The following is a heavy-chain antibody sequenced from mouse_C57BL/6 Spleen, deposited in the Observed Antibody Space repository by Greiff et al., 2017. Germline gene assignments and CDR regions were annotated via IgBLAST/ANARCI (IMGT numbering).Heavy chain of an antibody. J-gene: IGHJ1*03. V-gene: IGHV5-4*03. CDR3: ARGGYFDV. CDR2: ISDGGSYT. Sequence: EVMLVESGGGLVKPGGSLKLSCAASGFTFSSYAMSWVRQTPEKRLAWVATISDGGSYTYYPDNVKGRFTISRDHAKNNLYLQMSHLKSEDTAMYYCARGGYFDVWGTGTTVTVSS. CDR1: GFTFSSYA.